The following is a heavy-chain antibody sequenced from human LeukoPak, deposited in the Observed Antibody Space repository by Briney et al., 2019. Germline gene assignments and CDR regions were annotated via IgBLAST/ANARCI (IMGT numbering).Heavy chain of an antibody. CDR3: ARGRPHYDFWCGYYTGINPRYYYYYYMDV. CDR1: GGSFSGYY. D-gene: IGHD3-3*01. CDR2: INHSGST. Sequence: SETLSLTCAVYGGSFSGYYWSWIRQPPGKGLEWIGEINHSGSTNYNPSLKSRVAISVDTSKNQFSLKLSSVTAADTAVYYCARGRPHYDFWCGYYTGINPRYYYYYYMDVWGKGTTVTVSS. V-gene: IGHV4-34*01. J-gene: IGHJ6*03.